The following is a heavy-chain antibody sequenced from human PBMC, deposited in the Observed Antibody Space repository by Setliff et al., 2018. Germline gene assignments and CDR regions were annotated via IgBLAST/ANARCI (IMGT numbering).Heavy chain of an antibody. CDR2: MNPNSGNT. J-gene: IGHJ6*02. V-gene: IGHV1-8*02. CDR1: GYTFTSYD. Sequence: GASVKVSCKASGYTFTSYDINWVRQATGQGLEWMGWMNPNSGNTGYAQKFQGRVTMTRNTSISTAYMELSSLRSEDTAVYYCARDLRDVVVVPSTTGYYHGMDVWGQGTTVTVSS. CDR3: ARDLRDVVVVPSTTGYYHGMDV. D-gene: IGHD2-15*01.